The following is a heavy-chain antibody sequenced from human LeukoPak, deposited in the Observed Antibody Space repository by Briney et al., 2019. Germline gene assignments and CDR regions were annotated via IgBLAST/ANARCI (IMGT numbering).Heavy chain of an antibody. CDR1: GFTFSSYW. CDR2: IKQDGSEK. Sequence: PGGSLRLSCAASGFTFSSYWMSWVRQAPGKGLKWVANIKQDGSEKYYVDSVKGRFTISRDNAKNSLYLQMNSLRAEDTAVYYCARDKVVGTTYFDYWGQGTLVTVSS. J-gene: IGHJ4*02. V-gene: IGHV3-7*01. D-gene: IGHD1-26*01. CDR3: ARDKVVGTTYFDY.